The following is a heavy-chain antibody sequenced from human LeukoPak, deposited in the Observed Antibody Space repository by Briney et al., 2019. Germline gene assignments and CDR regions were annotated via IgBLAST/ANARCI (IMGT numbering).Heavy chain of an antibody. D-gene: IGHD6-6*01. CDR3: AREQEAARNWFFDL. Sequence: GGSLRLSCTASGFSFSSYWMHWVRQVPGKGLVWVSRIDKDGTSTHYADSVTGRFTISRDNAKNTLYLQMNILRVEDTAVYFCAREQEAARNWFFDLWGRGTLVTVSS. CDR1: GFSFSSYW. V-gene: IGHV3-74*01. J-gene: IGHJ2*01. CDR2: IDKDGTST.